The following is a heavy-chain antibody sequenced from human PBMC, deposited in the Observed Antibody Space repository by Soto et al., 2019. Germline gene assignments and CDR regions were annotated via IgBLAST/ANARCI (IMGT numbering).Heavy chain of an antibody. J-gene: IGHJ5*02. D-gene: IGHD2-8*02. Sequence: SETLSLTCAVSGGSITSGGYSWNWIRQLPGKGLEWIGYIYHSGGTLYNPSLKSRVTISVDKSRNQFSLTLTSVTAADTAVYYCARDSLTGNWFDPWGKGTLVTVS. CDR2: IYHSGGT. V-gene: IGHV4-30-2*06. CDR3: ARDSLTGNWFDP. CDR1: GGSITSGGYS.